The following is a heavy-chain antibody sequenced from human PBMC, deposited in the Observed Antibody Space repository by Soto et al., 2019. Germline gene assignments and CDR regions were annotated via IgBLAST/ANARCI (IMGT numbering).Heavy chain of an antibody. J-gene: IGHJ6*03. V-gene: IGHV4-34*01. D-gene: IGHD3-3*01. CDR2: INHSGST. CDR1: GGSFSGYY. Sequence: SETLPLTYAVYGGSFSGYYWSWIRQPPGKGLEWIGEINHSGSTNYNPSLKSQVTISVDTSKNQFSLKLSSVPAADPAVYYCARHKGSDFWGGFYQYFYYLDVWGKGTTVTVSS. CDR3: ARHKGSDFWGGFYQYFYYLDV.